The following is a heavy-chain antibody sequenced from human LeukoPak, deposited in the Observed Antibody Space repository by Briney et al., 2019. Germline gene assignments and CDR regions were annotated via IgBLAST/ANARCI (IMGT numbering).Heavy chain of an antibody. Sequence: PSETLSLTCTVSGGSISSYYWSWIRQPPGKGLEWIGYIYYSGSTNYNPSLKSRVTISVDTSKNQFSLKLSSVTAADTAVYYCARVAGLIAARDYFDYWGQGTLVTVSS. J-gene: IGHJ4*02. CDR2: IYYSGST. CDR1: GGSISSYY. D-gene: IGHD6-13*01. V-gene: IGHV4-59*01. CDR3: ARVAGLIAARDYFDY.